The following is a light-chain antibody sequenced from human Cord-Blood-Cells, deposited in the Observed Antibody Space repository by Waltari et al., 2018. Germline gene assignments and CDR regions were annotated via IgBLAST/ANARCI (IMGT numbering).Light chain of an antibody. CDR2: DAS. CDR3: QQYNSYSALT. CDR1: QSISSW. V-gene: IGKV1-5*01. J-gene: IGKJ4*01. Sequence: DIQMTQSPSTLPASVGNRVTITCRASQSISSWLAWYQQKPGKAPKLLIYDASSLESGVPSRFSGSGSGTEFTLTISSLQPDDFATYYCQQYNSYSALTFGGGTKVEIK.